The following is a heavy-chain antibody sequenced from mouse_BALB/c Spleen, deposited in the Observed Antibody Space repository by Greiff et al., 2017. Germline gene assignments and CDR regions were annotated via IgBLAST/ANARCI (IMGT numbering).Heavy chain of an antibody. CDR1: GYTFTSYV. Sequence: EVKLQESGPELVKPGASVKMSCKASGYTFTSYVMHWVKQKPGQGLEWIGYINPYNDGTKYNEKFKGKATLTSDKSSSTAYMELSSLTSEDSAVYYCARRCPDWYFDVWGAGTTVTVSS. CDR2: INPYNDGT. V-gene: IGHV1-14*01. CDR3: ARRCPDWYFDV. J-gene: IGHJ1*01.